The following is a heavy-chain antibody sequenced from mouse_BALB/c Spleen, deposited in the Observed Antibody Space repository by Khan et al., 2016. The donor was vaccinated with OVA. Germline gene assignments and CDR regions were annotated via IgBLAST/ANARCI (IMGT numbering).Heavy chain of an antibody. Sequence: QVQLQQPGAELVRPGATVKLSCKASGYTFTNYCINWVKQRTGQGLEWIGRIDPPDSYTKYNQKFKDKATLTVDKSSSTAYMQLKSQTSEASAVSYCTSALHFVFWGQGTTLTVSS. CDR1: GYTFTNYC. V-gene: IGHV1-69*02. J-gene: IGHJ2*01. CDR2: IDPPDSYT. CDR3: TSALHFVF.